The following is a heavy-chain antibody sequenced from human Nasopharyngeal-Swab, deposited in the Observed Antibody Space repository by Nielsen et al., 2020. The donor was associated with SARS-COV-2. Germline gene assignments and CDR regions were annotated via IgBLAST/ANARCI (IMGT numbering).Heavy chain of an antibody. CDR3: AGRAIAVAGTGLDY. D-gene: IGHD6-19*01. CDR2: ISAYNGNT. Sequence: ASVKVSCKASGYTFTSYGISWVRQAPGQGLEWMGWISAYNGNTNCAQKLQGRVTMTTDTSTSTAYMELRSLRSDDTAVYYCAGRAIAVAGTGLDYWGQGTLVTVSS. J-gene: IGHJ4*02. CDR1: GYTFTSYG. V-gene: IGHV1-18*01.